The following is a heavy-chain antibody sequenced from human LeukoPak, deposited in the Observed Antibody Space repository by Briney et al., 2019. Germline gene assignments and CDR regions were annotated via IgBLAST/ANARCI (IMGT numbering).Heavy chain of an antibody. V-gene: IGHV1-24*01. CDR1: GYTLTELS. CDR2: FDPEDGET. CDR3: ATGSRYDILTGYSY. D-gene: IGHD3-9*01. J-gene: IGHJ4*02. Sequence: ASVKVSCKVSGYTLTELSMHWVRQAPGQGLEWMGGFDPEDGETIYAQKFQGRVTMTEDTSTDTAYMELSSLRSEDTAVYYCATGSRYDILTGYSYWGQGTLATVSS.